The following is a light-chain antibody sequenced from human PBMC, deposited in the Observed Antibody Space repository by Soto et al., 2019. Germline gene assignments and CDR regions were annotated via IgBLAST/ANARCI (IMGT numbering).Light chain of an antibody. CDR3: QQYGSSPLFT. J-gene: IGKJ3*01. CDR2: GAS. V-gene: IGKV3-20*01. Sequence: EIVLTQSPGTLSLSPGQRATLSCRASQSVSSSYLAWYQQKPGQAPRLLIYGASGRATGIPDRYSGSGSGTDWSLTISRLEPDDLAVYYLQQYGSSPLFTFGAGTKVDIK. CDR1: QSVSSSY.